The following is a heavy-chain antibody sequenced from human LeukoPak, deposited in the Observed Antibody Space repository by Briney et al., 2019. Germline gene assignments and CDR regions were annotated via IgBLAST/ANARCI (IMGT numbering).Heavy chain of an antibody. V-gene: IGHV3-11*01. CDR3: ANTVPAARGGYYFDY. D-gene: IGHD2-2*01. Sequence: GGSLRLSCAASGFTFSDYYMSWIRQAPGKGLEWVSYISSSGSTIYYADSVKGRFTISRDNSKNTLYLQMNSLRAEDTAVYYCANTVPAARGGYYFDYWGQGTLVTVSS. CDR1: GFTFSDYY. J-gene: IGHJ4*02. CDR2: ISSSGSTI.